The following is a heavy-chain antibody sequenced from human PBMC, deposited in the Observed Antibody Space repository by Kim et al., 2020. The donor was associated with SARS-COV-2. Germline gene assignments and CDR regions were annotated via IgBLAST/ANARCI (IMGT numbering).Heavy chain of an antibody. CDR1: GFTFSSYE. CDR3: ARVHEPAWVRGHITLRPPYNWFDP. Sequence: GGSLRLSCAASGFTFSSYEMNWVRQAPGKGLEWVSYISSSGSTIYYADSVKGRFTISRDNAKNSLYLQMNSLRAEDTAVYYCARVHEPAWVRGHITLRPPYNWFDPWGQGTLVTVSS. J-gene: IGHJ5*02. V-gene: IGHV3-48*03. CDR2: ISSSGSTI. D-gene: IGHD3-10*01.